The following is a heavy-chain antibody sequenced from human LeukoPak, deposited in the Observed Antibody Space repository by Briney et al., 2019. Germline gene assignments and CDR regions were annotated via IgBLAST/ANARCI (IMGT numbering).Heavy chain of an antibody. CDR2: IYYSGST. J-gene: IGHJ4*02. V-gene: IGHV4-39*07. D-gene: IGHD4-11*01. CDR3: ARYSRDFDY. CDR1: GGSISNSSYY. Sequence: SETLSLTSTVSGGSISNSSYYWGWIRQPPGKGLEWIGSIYYSGSTYYNPSLKSRVTISVDTSKNQFSLKLSSVTAADTAVYYCARYSRDFDYWGQGTLVTVSS.